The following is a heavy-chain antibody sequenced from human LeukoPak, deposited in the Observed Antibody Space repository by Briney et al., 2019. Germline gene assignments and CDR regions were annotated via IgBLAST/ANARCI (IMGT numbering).Heavy chain of an antibody. CDR1: GGSISSCY. CDR2: IYYSGST. CDR3: ARGGGAYYDYVWGSYGGTFDI. V-gene: IGHV4-59*01. Sequence: PSETLSLTCTVSGGSISSCYWSWNRQPPGKGLEWIGYIYYSGSTNYNPSLKSRVTISVVTCKNQFSLELSSVTAADPAVYYWARGGGAYYDYVWGSYGGTFDIWGQGTMVTVSS. D-gene: IGHD3-16*01. J-gene: IGHJ3*02.